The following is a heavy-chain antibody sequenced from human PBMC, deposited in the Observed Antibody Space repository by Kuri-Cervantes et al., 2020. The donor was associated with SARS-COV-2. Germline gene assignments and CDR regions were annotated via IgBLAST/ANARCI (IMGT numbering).Heavy chain of an antibody. CDR3: ARVPTRSPLTYHAFDI. J-gene: IGHJ3*02. CDR2: IYYSGST. Sequence: SETLSLTCTVSGGSISSGDYYWSWIRQPPGKGLEWIGYIYYSGSTYYNPSPKSRVTISVDTSKNQFSLKLSSVTAADTAVYYCARVPTRSPLTYHAFDIWGQGTMVTVSS. D-gene: IGHD1-20*01. CDR1: GGSISSGDYY. V-gene: IGHV4-30-4*08.